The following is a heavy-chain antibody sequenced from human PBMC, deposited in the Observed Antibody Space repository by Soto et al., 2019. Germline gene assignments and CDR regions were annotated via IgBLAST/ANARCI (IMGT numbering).Heavy chain of an antibody. V-gene: IGHV4-34*01. CDR2: INHSGST. J-gene: IGHJ6*02. CDR3: ARSIGYSSSPPWGYYYYYGMDV. CDR1: GGSFSGYY. Sequence: PSETLSLTCAVYGGSFSGYYWSWIRQPPGKGLEWIGEINHSGSTNYNPSLKSRVTISVDTSKNQFSLKLSSVTAADTAVYYCARSIGYSSSPPWGYYYYYGMDVWGQGTTVTVSS. D-gene: IGHD6-6*01.